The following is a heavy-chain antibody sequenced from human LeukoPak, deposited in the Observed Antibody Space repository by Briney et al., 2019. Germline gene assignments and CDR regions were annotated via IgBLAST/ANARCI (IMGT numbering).Heavy chain of an antibody. CDR3: ARVDTAVDNFDY. V-gene: IGHV4-34*01. Sequence: SEILSLTCAVYGGSFSGHYWTWIRQPPGKGLEWIGEINHSGSTNYNPSLKSRVTISVDTSKNQFSLKVSSVTAADTAVYYCARVDTAVDNFDYWGQGTLVTVSS. J-gene: IGHJ4*02. CDR1: GGSFSGHY. CDR2: INHSGST. D-gene: IGHD5-18*01.